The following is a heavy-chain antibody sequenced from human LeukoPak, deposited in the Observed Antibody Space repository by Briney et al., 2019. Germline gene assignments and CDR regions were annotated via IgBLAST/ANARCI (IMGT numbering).Heavy chain of an antibody. D-gene: IGHD6-19*01. V-gene: IGHV3-23*01. Sequence: GGSLGLPCAASGFTFGSYAMYWVRQAPGKGLEWVSGIRGSGGSTFYADSVKGRFTISRDNSENTVYLQMNSLRADDTAVYYCAKTTAGYSSGRYPGWPVDYWGQGTLVTVSS. CDR3: AKTTAGYSSGRYPGWPVDY. J-gene: IGHJ4*02. CDR2: IRGSGGST. CDR1: GFTFGSYA.